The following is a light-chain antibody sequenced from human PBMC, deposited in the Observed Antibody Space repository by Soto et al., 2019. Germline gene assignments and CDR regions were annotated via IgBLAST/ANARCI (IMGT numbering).Light chain of an antibody. V-gene: IGKV3D-15*01. CDR3: QHYNNWPPYT. Sequence: EIVMTQSPDTLSVSPGERATLSCRASQRISSNLAWYQQKPGQAPGLLIYGASTRATGVPARFSGSGSETDFTLTISNLQSEDCAVYYCQHYNNWPPYTFGQGTKLEIK. CDR1: QRISSN. CDR2: GAS. J-gene: IGKJ2*01.